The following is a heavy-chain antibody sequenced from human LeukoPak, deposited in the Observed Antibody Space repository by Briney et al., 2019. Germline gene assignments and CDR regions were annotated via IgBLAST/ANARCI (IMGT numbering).Heavy chain of an antibody. J-gene: IGHJ6*02. V-gene: IGHV1-8*01. CDR3: ARGGNSDYYYYYGMDV. CDR2: NSGNT. D-gene: IGHD4-23*01. Sequence: NSGNTGYAQKFQRRVTMTMNTSISTAYMELSSLRSEDTAVYYCARGGNSDYYYYYGMDVWGQGTTVTVSS.